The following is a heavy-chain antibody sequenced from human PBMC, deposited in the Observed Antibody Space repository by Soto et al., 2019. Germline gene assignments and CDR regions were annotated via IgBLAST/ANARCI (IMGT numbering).Heavy chain of an antibody. Sequence: PSETLSLTCTVSGGSISSGGYYWSWIRQHPGKGLEWIGYIYDSGITYYNPSLKSRVTISVDTSKNQFSLKLSSVTAADTAVYYCARSHYDILTGYYYYYYGMDVWGQGTTVTVSS. CDR1: GGSISSGGYY. J-gene: IGHJ6*02. D-gene: IGHD3-9*01. CDR3: ARSHYDILTGYYYYYYGMDV. V-gene: IGHV4-31*03. CDR2: IYDSGIT.